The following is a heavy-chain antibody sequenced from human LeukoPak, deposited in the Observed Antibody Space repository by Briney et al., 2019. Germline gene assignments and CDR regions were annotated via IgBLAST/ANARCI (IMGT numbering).Heavy chain of an antibody. CDR2: IYYSGST. CDR1: GGSISSYY. D-gene: IGHD6-6*01. Sequence: PSETLSLTCTVSGGSISSYYWSWIRQPPGKGLEWIGYIYYSGSTNYNPSLKSRVTISVDTSKNQFSLKLSSVTAADTAVYYCARDLRSSSSENWFDPWGQGTLVTVSS. J-gene: IGHJ5*02. V-gene: IGHV4-59*12. CDR3: ARDLRSSSSENWFDP.